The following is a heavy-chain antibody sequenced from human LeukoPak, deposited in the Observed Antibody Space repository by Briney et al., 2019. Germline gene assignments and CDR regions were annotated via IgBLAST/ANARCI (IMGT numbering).Heavy chain of an antibody. D-gene: IGHD2-21*02. Sequence: ASVKVSCKASGYTFTGYAMNWVRQAPGQGLEWMGWINTNTGNPTYAQGFTGRFVFSLDTSVSTAYLQISSLKAEDTAVYYCAGVVGCGGDCYSGISDYWGQGTLVTVSS. CDR1: GYTFTGYA. V-gene: IGHV7-4-1*02. CDR2: INTNTGNP. CDR3: AGVVGCGGDCYSGISDY. J-gene: IGHJ4*02.